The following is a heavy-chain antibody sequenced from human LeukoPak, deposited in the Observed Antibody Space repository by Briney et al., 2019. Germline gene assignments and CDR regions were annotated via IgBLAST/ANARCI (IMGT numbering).Heavy chain of an antibody. J-gene: IGHJ6*02. CDR3: AREDPQTTVPEGMDV. CDR2: IYRSGMT. V-gene: IGHV4-59*01. CDR1: GGSISRYY. D-gene: IGHD4-17*01. Sequence: SETLSLTCTVSGGSISRYYWNWIRQSPGKGLEWIGYIYRSGMTNYNPSLKSRLTISVDTSKNQFSLKLSSVTAADTAVYYCAREDPQTTVPEGMDVWGQGTTVTVSS.